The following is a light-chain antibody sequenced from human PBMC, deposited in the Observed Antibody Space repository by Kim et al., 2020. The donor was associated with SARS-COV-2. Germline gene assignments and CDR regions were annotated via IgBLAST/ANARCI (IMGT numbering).Light chain of an antibody. J-gene: IGKJ5*01. Sequence: ASVGDRVTISCRASQDINNFLAWIQQRPGKPPTSLIFAASSLQSGVPSRFSGSGSGTDFTLTISSLQAEDFATYYCQQYKSYPITFGQGTRLEIK. CDR2: AAS. V-gene: IGKV1-16*01. CDR3: QQYKSYPIT. CDR1: QDINNF.